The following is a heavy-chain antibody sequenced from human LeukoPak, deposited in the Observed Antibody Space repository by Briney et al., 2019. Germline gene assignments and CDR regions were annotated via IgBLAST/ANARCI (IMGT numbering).Heavy chain of an antibody. Sequence: PGGSLRPSCAASGFTFSSYGMHWVRQAPGKGLEWVAVISYDGSNKYYADSVKGRFTISRDNSKNTLYLQMNSLRAEDTAVYYCAKGHPQRILRYFDWFPHFDYWGQGTLVTVSS. V-gene: IGHV3-30*18. J-gene: IGHJ4*02. D-gene: IGHD3-9*01. CDR3: AKGHPQRILRYFDWFPHFDY. CDR2: ISYDGSNK. CDR1: GFTFSSYG.